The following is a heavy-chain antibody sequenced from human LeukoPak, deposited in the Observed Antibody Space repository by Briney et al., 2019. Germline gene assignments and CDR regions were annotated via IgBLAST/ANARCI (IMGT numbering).Heavy chain of an antibody. CDR2: IDSSGHT. Sequence: SETLSLTCTVSGTSIITSYWSWIRQFPGKGLEWMGFIDSSGHTDSNPSLSGRVTISIDTSKNQFSLRLSSVTAADTAVYYCTRLSHVAGAPKVSWFDPWGQGTLVTVSS. CDR1: GTSIITSY. J-gene: IGHJ5*02. D-gene: IGHD1-26*01. V-gene: IGHV4-4*09. CDR3: TRLSHVAGAPKVSWFDP.